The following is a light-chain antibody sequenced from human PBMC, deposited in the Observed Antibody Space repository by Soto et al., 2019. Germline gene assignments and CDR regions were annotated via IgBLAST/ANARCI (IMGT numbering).Light chain of an antibody. J-gene: IGLJ1*01. CDR3: SSYTSSSTYV. Sequence: QSVLTQPPSGSASPGQSVAISCTGTSSDVGNSNGVSWYQQAPGTAPKLLIYDVTNRPSGVPDRFSGSKSGNTASLTISGLQAEDEADYYCSSYTSSSTYVFGTGTKVTVL. CDR1: SSDVGNSNG. CDR2: DVT. V-gene: IGLV2-18*02.